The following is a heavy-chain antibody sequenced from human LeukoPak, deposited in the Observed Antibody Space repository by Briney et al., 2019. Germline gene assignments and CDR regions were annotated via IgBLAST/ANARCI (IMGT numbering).Heavy chain of an antibody. Sequence: SETLSLTCAVYGGSFSGYYWGWIRQPPGKGLEWIGSIYYSGSTYYNPSLKSRVTISVDTSKDQFSLKLSSVTAADTAVYYCARQGHYDFWSGFSHPYYYYYGMDVWGQGTTVTVSS. CDR3: ARQGHYDFWSGFSHPYYYYYGMDV. J-gene: IGHJ6*02. D-gene: IGHD3-3*01. CDR1: GGSFSGYY. CDR2: IYYSGST. V-gene: IGHV4-39*01.